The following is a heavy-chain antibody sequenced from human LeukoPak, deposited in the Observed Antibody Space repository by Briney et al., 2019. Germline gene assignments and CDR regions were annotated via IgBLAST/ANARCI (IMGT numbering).Heavy chain of an antibody. J-gene: IGHJ4*02. V-gene: IGHV3-30*03. CDR2: ISDDGNNK. CDR1: GFTFSTYG. Sequence: GGSLRLSCAASGFTFSTYGMHWVRQAPGKGLEWVAVISDDGNNKYYVDSVKGRFTISRDNAKKSLYLHMNSLRAEDTAVYFCASGNYFDSWGQGTLVAVSS. D-gene: IGHD2-15*01. CDR3: ASGNYFDS.